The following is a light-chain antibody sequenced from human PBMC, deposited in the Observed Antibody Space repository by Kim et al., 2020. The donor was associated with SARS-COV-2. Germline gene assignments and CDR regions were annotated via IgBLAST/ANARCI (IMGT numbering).Light chain of an antibody. CDR1: QSVSSY. CDR3: QQRSNWPPIT. CDR2: DAS. Sequence: SPGERATPPCSASQSVSSYLAWYQQKPGQAPRLLIYDASNRATGIPARFSGSGSGTDFTLTISSLEPEDFAVYYCQQRSNWPPITFGQGTRLEIK. V-gene: IGKV3-11*01. J-gene: IGKJ5*01.